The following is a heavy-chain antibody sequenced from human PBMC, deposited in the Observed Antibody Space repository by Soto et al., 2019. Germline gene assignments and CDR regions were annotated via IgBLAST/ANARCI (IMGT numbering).Heavy chain of an antibody. CDR3: AKEGGSMQPFDY. Sequence: GSLRLSCATSGFTFANYGMGWVRQAPGKGLEWVSALSASGANTYYADSGRGRFTISRDNSKNTLYLQMNSLRAEDTAVYYCAKEGGSMQPFDYWGQGTLVTVSS. CDR1: GFTFANYG. J-gene: IGHJ4*02. D-gene: IGHD5-12*01. CDR2: LSASGANT. V-gene: IGHV3-23*01.